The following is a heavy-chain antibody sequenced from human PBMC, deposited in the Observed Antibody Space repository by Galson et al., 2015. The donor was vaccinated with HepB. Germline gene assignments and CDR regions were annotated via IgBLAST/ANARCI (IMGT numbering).Heavy chain of an antibody. CDR2: IYEIGDI. CDR1: GASISRFH. J-gene: IGHJ4*02. D-gene: IGHD1-14*01. Sequence: SETLSLTCTVSGASISRFHWGWIRQPPGKGLEWIGHIYEIGDIRYDPSLRSRVTISVDTSKNQFSLNLSSVTAAATAVYYCASYITGNGGRGWWGQGTLVTVSS. V-gene: IGHV4-59*08. CDR3: ASYITGNGGRGW.